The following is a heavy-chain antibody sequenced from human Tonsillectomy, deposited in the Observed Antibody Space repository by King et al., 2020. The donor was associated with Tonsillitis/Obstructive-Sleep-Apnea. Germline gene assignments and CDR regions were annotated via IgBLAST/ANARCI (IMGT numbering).Heavy chain of an antibody. CDR1: GFIFSNAW. CDR2: IKSKIDGVTT. V-gene: IGHV3-15*01. Sequence: VQLVESGGGLVKPGGSLRLSGAASGFIFSNAWMSGVRRAPGKGLDGVGRIKSKIDGVTTEYAAPVKGRFTISREDSKNTFYLQMNSLKTEDTAVYYCTTDNWFDPWGQGTLVTVSS. J-gene: IGHJ5*02. CDR3: TTDNWFDP.